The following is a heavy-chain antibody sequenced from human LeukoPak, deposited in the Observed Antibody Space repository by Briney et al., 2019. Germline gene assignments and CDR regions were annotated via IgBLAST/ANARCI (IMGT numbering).Heavy chain of an antibody. Sequence: SVTLSLTCGVSGGSITTTNFWSWVRQPPGGGLEWIGEMSLRGRTQYNPSLKSRVNISVDTSKNQFSLKLSSATAADTAVYYCARFRGYSRSWLDYWGQGTLVTVSS. CDR3: ARFRGYSRSWLDY. D-gene: IGHD6-13*01. CDR1: GGSITTTNF. V-gene: IGHV4-4*02. CDR2: MSLRGRT. J-gene: IGHJ4*02.